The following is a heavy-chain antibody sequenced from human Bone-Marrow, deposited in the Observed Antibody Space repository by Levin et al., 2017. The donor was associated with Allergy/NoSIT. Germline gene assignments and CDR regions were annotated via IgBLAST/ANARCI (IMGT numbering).Heavy chain of an antibody. CDR3: ARESMEYSDGSGYSILDY. CDR2: VYYSGST. J-gene: IGHJ4*02. D-gene: IGHD3-22*01. Sequence: SQTLSLTCTVSGDSVSNGRYYWSWIRQPPGKGLEWIGYVYYSGSTNYNPSLKSRLTMSLDTSKNHFSLRLTSVTAADSAVYYCARESMEYSDGSGYSILDYWGQGILVTVSS. CDR1: GDSVSNGRYY. V-gene: IGHV4-61*03.